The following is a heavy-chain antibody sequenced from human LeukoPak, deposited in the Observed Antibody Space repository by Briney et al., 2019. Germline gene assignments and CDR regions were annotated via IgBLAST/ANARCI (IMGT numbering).Heavy chain of an antibody. CDR1: GGSFSGYY. J-gene: IGHJ4*02. CDR3: ARPYYDYVWGSYRSYYFDY. D-gene: IGHD3-16*02. CDR2: INHSGST. V-gene: IGHV4-34*01. Sequence: SETLSLTCAVYGGSFSGYYWSWIRQPPGKGLEWIGEINHSGSTNYNPSLKSRVTISVDTSKNQFSLKLSSVTAADTAVYYCARPYYDYVWGSYRSYYFDYWGQGTLVTVSS.